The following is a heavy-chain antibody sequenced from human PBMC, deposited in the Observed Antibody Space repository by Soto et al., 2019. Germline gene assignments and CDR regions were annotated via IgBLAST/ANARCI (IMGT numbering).Heavy chain of an antibody. J-gene: IGHJ6*02. CDR1: GFTFSSYG. D-gene: IGHD2-15*01. CDR2: IWYDGSNK. Sequence: GGSLRLSCAASGFTFSSYGMHWVRQAPGKGLEWVAVIWYDGSNKYYADSVKGRFTISRDNSKNTLYLQMNSLRAEDTAVYYCARDRCILSTSYYYYGMDFWGQGSTVTVSS. V-gene: IGHV3-33*01. CDR3: ARDRCILSTSYYYYGMDF.